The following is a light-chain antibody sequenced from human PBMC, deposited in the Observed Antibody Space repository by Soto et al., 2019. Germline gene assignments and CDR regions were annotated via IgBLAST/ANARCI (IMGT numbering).Light chain of an antibody. CDR1: QSISSY. CDR3: QQSYSTPYT. Sequence: DIPMTQSPSSLSASVRDRVTITCRASQSISSYLNWYQQKPGKAPKFLIYAASSLQSGVPSRFSGSGSVTDFTLTISSLQPEDFATYYCQQSYSTPYTFGQGTKLEIK. V-gene: IGKV1-39*01. CDR2: AAS. J-gene: IGKJ2*01.